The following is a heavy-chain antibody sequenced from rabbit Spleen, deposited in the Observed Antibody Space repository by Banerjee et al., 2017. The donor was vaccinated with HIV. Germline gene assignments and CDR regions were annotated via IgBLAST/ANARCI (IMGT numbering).Heavy chain of an antibody. J-gene: IGHJ4*01. CDR3: ARDFAGAIGWNFYL. CDR2: INAATAKP. CDR1: AFSFSDRDV. V-gene: IGHV1S45*01. Sequence: QEQLVESGGGLVKPEGSLTLTCKASAFSFSDRDVMCWVRQAPGKGLEWIGCINAATAKPVYATWAKGRFTISRASSTTVTLQMTSLTAADTATYFCARDFAGAIGWNFYLWGPGTLVTVS. D-gene: IGHD4-2*01.